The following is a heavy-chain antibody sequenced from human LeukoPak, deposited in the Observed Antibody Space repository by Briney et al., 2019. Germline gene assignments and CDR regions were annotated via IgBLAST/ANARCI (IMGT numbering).Heavy chain of an antibody. CDR1: GVSISNY. D-gene: IGHD3-22*01. J-gene: IGHJ4*02. V-gene: IGHV4-4*07. CDR2: IHTSGST. CDR3: ARDQYYYDSSGYLTFDY. Sequence: PSETLSLTRNVSGVSISNYWSWIRQPAGKGLEWIGRIHTSGSTNYNPSLKSRVTMSVDTSKNQFSLKLSSVTAADTAVYYCARDQYYYDSSGYLTFDYWGQGTLVTVSS.